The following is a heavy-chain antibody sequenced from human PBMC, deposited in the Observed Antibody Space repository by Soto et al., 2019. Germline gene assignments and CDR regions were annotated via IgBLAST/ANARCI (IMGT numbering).Heavy chain of an antibody. CDR3: ARESTSGWATGRLYEF. D-gene: IGHD6-19*01. CDR2: IFYTGMS. CDR1: GGSLINDC. J-gene: IGHJ4*02. Sequence: SETLSLTCTVSGGSLINDCWSWSRQSPGRGLEWIGYIFYTGMSIYNPSLKSRVTMSVDTSKNQFSLSLRSVTAADTAVYYCARESTSGWATGRLYEFWGLGTLVTVSS. V-gene: IGHV4-59*13.